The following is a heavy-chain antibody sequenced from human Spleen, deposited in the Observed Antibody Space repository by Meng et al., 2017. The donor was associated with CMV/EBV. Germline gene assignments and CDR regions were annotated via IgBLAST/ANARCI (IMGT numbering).Heavy chain of an antibody. CDR3: ARKGYCTSTSCYNDY. V-gene: IGHV4-39*07. CDR2: INYSGST. J-gene: IGHJ4*02. Sequence: SETLSLTCSVSGDSISSSSYYWGWIRQPPGKGLQWIGSINYSGSTYYNPSLKSRVTISADKSKSQFSLKLNSVTAADTAVYYCARKGYCTSTSCYNDYWGQGTLVTVSS. CDR1: GDSISSSSYY. D-gene: IGHD2-2*02.